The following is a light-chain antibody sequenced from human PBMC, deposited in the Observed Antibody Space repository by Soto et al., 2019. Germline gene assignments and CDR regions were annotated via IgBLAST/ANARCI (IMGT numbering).Light chain of an antibody. J-gene: IGLJ1*01. Sequence: QSALTQPASVSGSPGQSITISCTGGSSDIGGYNYVSWFQQHPGKVPKLMIYEVTNRPSGVSNRFSGSKSGSTASLTISGLQAEYEADYYCSSYTSSNTLVFGTGTKVAVL. V-gene: IGLV2-14*01. CDR2: EVT. CDR1: SSDIGGYNY. CDR3: SSYTSSNTLV.